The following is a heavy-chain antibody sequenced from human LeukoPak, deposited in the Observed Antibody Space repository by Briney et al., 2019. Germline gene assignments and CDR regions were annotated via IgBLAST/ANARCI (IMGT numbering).Heavy chain of an antibody. CDR1: GFTFSSYA. Sequence: GGSLRLSCAASGFTFSSYAMTWVRQAPGKGLEWVSGISGSGGNTYYPDSVRGRFTISRDNSKNTLSLQMNSLRAEDTAVYYCARVRGYSGYDSWVRYFDYWGQGTLVTVSS. V-gene: IGHV3-23*01. CDR2: ISGSGGNT. J-gene: IGHJ4*02. D-gene: IGHD5-12*01. CDR3: ARVRGYSGYDSWVRYFDY.